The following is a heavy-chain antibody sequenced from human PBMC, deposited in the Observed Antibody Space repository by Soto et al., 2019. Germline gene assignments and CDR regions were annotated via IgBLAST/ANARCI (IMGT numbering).Heavy chain of an antibody. CDR1: GFTFADYA. CDR3: SAGGDPYYFDY. Sequence: EVQLVESGGDLVQPGRSLRLSCAASGFTFADYAMHWVRQAPGKGLEWVSGISWNSGIIGYADSVKGRFTISRDNDKNTLHLQMNSLRVEDTAWYYCSAGGDPYYFDYWGQGNLVTVSP. D-gene: IGHD2-21*02. J-gene: IGHJ4*02. V-gene: IGHV3-9*01. CDR2: ISWNSGII.